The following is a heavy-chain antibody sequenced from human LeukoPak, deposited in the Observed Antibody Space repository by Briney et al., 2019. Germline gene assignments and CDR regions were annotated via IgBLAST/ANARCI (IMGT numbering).Heavy chain of an antibody. CDR2: IITIITTA. D-gene: IGHD1-7*01. V-gene: IGHV1-69*05. CDR3: ARVGKWRNYNAFDI. J-gene: IGHJ3*02. CDR1: RATFTTSA. Sequence: KLSCTASRATFTTSAISCVPQSPGHRLKCLRGIITIITTANYAQKFQGRVNMTRNTSISTAYMELSSLRSEDTAVYYCARVGKWRNYNAFDIWGQGKMVTVSS.